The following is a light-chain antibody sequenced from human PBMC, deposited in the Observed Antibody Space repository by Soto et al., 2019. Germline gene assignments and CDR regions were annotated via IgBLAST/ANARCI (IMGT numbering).Light chain of an antibody. V-gene: IGKV3-20*01. Sequence: ERVITHSRSTLSVSPGARATLSCRASQSVSSNLAWYQQKPGQAPRLLIYGASNRATGIPERFSGSLYGTDFNLTISSLETEDFAVYYCQQYGTSPITFGQGTRLEIK. CDR3: QQYGTSPIT. CDR1: QSVSSN. CDR2: GAS. J-gene: IGKJ5*01.